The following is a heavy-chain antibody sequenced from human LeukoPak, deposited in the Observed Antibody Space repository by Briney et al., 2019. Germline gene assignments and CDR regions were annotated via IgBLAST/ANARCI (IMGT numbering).Heavy chain of an antibody. CDR2: ISYDGSNK. D-gene: IGHD1-14*01. J-gene: IGHJ6*02. V-gene: IGHV3-30*18. CDR3: AKGSTTMDV. CDR1: GFTFSSYG. Sequence: PGGSLRLSCAASGFTFSSYGMHWVRQAPGKGLEWVAVISYDGSNKYYADSVKGRFTISRDNSKNTLYLQMNSLRAEDTAVYYCAKGSTTMDVWGQGTTVTVSS.